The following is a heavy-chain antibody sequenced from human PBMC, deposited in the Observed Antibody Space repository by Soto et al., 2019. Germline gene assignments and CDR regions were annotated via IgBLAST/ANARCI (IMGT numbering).Heavy chain of an antibody. J-gene: IGHJ5*02. Sequence: SETLSLTCTVSGGSITTYYWTWIRQPPGKGLEWIGYIYYSGSTYYNPSLKSRVTISIGTSKNQLSLRLTSVTAADTAVYYCARRECSSASCYQSNWFDPWGQGTLVTVSS. CDR3: ARRECSSASCYQSNWFDP. CDR1: GGSITTYY. CDR2: IYYSGST. D-gene: IGHD2-2*01. V-gene: IGHV4-59*12.